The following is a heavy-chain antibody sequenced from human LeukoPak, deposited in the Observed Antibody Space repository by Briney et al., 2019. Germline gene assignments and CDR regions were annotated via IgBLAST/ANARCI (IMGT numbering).Heavy chain of an antibody. Sequence: SETLSLTCTVSGYSISSGYYWGWIRQPPGKGLEWIGSIYHSGSTYYNPSLKSRVTISVDTSKNQFSLKLSSVTAADTAVYYCARALDYGDYFNWFDPWGQGTLVTVSS. D-gene: IGHD4-17*01. V-gene: IGHV4-38-2*02. J-gene: IGHJ5*02. CDR2: IYHSGST. CDR3: ARALDYGDYFNWFDP. CDR1: GYSISSGYY.